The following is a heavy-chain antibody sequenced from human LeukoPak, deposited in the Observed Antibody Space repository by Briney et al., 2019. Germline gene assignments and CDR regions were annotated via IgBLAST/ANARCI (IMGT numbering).Heavy chain of an antibody. D-gene: IGHD1-26*01. J-gene: IGHJ4*02. CDR1: GGSISSYY. CDR3: AVVGATPRFGY. CDR2: IYYSGST. Sequence: SETLSLTCTVSGGSISSYYWSWIRQPPGKGLEWIGYIYYSGSTNYNPSLKSRVTISVDTSKNQFSLRLSSVTAADTAVYYCAVVGATPRFGYWGQGTLVTVSS. V-gene: IGHV4-59*12.